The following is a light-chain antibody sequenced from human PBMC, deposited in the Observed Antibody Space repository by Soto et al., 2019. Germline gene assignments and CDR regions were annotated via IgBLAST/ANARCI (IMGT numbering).Light chain of an antibody. Sequence: DIQMTQSPSSLSASVGDRVTITCRASQSISNFLNWFQQRPGKAPKLLIYAASRLQSGVPSRFSGSGSGTDFTLTISSLQPEDFASYYCHQSYSTLWTFAQGTKVEIK. CDR1: QSISNF. V-gene: IGKV1-39*01. CDR2: AAS. CDR3: HQSYSTLWT. J-gene: IGKJ1*01.